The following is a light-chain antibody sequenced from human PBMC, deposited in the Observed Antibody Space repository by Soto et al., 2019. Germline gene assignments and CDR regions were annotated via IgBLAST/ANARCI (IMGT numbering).Light chain of an antibody. J-gene: IGKJ1*01. CDR3: QHHRSSPWT. Sequence: IVMTQSPATLSVSLGDRATLSCSACQSVSSSYLAWYQQKPGQAPRRLIYGASSRATGIPDRFRGGASGNDFPHTSSREEPEDLAVYYFQHHRSSPWTFGQGTKVDIK. CDR1: QSVSSSY. V-gene: IGKV3-20*01. CDR2: GAS.